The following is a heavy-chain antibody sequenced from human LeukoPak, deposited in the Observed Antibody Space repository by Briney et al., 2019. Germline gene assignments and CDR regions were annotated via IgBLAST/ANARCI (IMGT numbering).Heavy chain of an antibody. J-gene: IGHJ6*03. CDR2: IYYNGNT. CDR1: GGYITSYY. Sequence: SETLSLTCTVSGGYITSYYWSWIRQTPEKGLEWIGYIYYNGNTKYNPSLKSRVTISVDTSKNQFSLKLTSVTAADTAIYYCARGGWGGSYRVRAPYYYYMDVWGKGTTVTVSS. D-gene: IGHD1-26*01. CDR3: ARGGWGGSYRVRAPYYYYMDV. V-gene: IGHV4-59*01.